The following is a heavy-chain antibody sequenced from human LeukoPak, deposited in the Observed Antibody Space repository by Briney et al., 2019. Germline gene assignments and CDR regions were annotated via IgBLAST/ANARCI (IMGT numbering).Heavy chain of an antibody. CDR2: IRYDGSNK. CDR1: GFTFSSYG. Sequence: GGSLRLSCAASGFTFSSYGMHWVRQAPGKGLEWVAFIRYDGSNKYYADSVKGRFTISRDNAKNSLSLQMNSLRAEDTAVYYCARLGTAEGTLEDYWGQGTLVTVSS. V-gene: IGHV3-30*02. D-gene: IGHD6-13*01. J-gene: IGHJ4*02. CDR3: ARLGTAEGTLEDY.